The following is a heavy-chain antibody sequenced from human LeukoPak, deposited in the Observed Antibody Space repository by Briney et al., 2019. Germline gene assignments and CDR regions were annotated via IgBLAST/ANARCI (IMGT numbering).Heavy chain of an antibody. CDR2: IYDSGSN. CDR1: GGSISSSRYY. CDR3: ALGYCSSTSCSPLDY. Sequence: KPSETLSLTCTVSGGSISSSRYYWGWIRQPPGKGLEWIGSIYDSGSNYYNPYLKSRVTLLVDTSKNQFSLKQRSVTAADTAVYSCALGYCSSTSCSPLDYWGQGTLVTVSS. J-gene: IGHJ4*02. D-gene: IGHD2-2*01. V-gene: IGHV4-39*01.